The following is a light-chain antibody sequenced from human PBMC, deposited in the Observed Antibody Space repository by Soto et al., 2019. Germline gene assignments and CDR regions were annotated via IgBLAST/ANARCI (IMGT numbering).Light chain of an antibody. CDR2: DAS. Sequence: EIVLTQSPATLSLSPVERATLSCRASQSVSSYLAWYQQKPGQAPRLLIYDASNRATGIPARFSGSGSGTDFTLTISSLETEDFAVYYCQQRNIWPPVTFCQGTRLEIK. V-gene: IGKV3-11*01. J-gene: IGKJ5*01. CDR1: QSVSSY. CDR3: QQRNIWPPVT.